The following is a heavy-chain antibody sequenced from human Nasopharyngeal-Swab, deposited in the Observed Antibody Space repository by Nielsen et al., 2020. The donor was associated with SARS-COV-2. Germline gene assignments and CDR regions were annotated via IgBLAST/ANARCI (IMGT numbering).Heavy chain of an antibody. D-gene: IGHD1-26*01. J-gene: IGHJ4*02. V-gene: IGHV4-34*01. CDR2: IYYSGST. Sequence: SETLSLTCAVYGGSFSGYYWGWIRQPPGKGLEWIGSIYYSGSTNYNPSLKSRVTISVDTSKNQFSLKLSSVTAADTAVYYCARGGGVGATPAPNAFDYWGQGTLVTVSS. CDR3: ARGGGVGATPAPNAFDY. CDR1: GGSFSGYY.